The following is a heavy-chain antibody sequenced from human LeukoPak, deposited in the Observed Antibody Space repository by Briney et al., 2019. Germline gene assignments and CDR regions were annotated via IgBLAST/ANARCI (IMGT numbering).Heavy chain of an antibody. CDR2: INHSGST. D-gene: IGHD3-3*01. CDR1: GGSFSGYY. J-gene: IGHJ3*02. Sequence: SETLSLTCAVYGGSFSGYYWSWIRQPPGKGLEWIGEINHSGSTNYNPSLKSRVTLSVDTSKNQFSLKLSSVTAADTAVYYCERSGEWNYDFWIAQFGDAFDIWGQGTMVTVSS. CDR3: ERSGEWNYDFWIAQFGDAFDI. V-gene: IGHV4-34*01.